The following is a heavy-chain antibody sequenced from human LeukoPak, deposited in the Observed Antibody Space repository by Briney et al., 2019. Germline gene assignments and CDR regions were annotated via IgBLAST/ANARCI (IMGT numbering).Heavy chain of an antibody. CDR2: ISTDGNDA. CDR1: GFTFSSHA. Sequence: GRSLRLSCAASGFTFSSHAMHWVRQAPGKGLEWMSIISTDGNDADYVDSVKGRFTISRDNSKNTLYLQMDSLRTEDTAVYYCANEGLYGDFDYWGQGTLVTVSS. CDR3: ANEGLYGDFDY. V-gene: IGHV3-30*18. D-gene: IGHD4-17*01. J-gene: IGHJ4*02.